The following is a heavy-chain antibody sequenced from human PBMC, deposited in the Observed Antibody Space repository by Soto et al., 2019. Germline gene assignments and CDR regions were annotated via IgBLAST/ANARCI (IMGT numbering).Heavy chain of an antibody. CDR1: ARSMRSSSYY. Sequence: PSEALSLTYTVSARSMRSSSYYWCWIRQPPGKGLEWIGSIYYSGSTYYNPSLKSRVTISVDTSKNQFSLKLSSVTAADTAVYYCVRDWSYYYYGMDVWGQGTTVT. CDR2: IYYSGST. CDR3: VRDWSYYYYGMDV. V-gene: IGHV4-39*01. D-gene: IGHD1-1*01. J-gene: IGHJ6*02.